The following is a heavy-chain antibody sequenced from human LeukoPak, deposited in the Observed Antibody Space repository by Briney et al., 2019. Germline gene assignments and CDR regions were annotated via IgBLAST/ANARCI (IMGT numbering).Heavy chain of an antibody. CDR2: INHSGST. CDR1: GGSFSGYY. CDR3: ARGARIVVVPAAKFNWFDP. J-gene: IGHJ5*02. D-gene: IGHD2-2*01. V-gene: IGHV4-34*01. Sequence: SETLSLTCAVYGGSFSGYYWSWIRQPPGKGLEWIGEINHSGSTNYNPSLKSRVTISVDTSKNQFSLKLSSVTAADTAVYYCARGARIVVVPAAKFNWFDPWGQETWSPSPQ.